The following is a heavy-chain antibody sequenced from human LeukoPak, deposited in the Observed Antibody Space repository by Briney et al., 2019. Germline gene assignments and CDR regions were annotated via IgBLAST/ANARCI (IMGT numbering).Heavy chain of an antibody. CDR1: GFTFSSYW. J-gene: IGHJ5*02. V-gene: IGHV3-30-3*01. CDR2: ISYDGSKK. Sequence: GGSLRLSCAASGFTFSSYWMIWVRQAPGKGLQWVAFISYDGSKKHCADSVQGRCTISRDNSKNTLSLQLNSLRADDTAVFYCTKGLLSWGQGTLLTVAA. CDR3: TKGLLS.